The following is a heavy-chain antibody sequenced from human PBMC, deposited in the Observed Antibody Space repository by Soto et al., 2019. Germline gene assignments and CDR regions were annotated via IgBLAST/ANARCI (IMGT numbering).Heavy chain of an antibody. J-gene: IGHJ3*02. CDR1: GGSISSGGYY. CDR3: ASGTVSSGSYYFWAFDI. V-gene: IGHV4-31*03. CDR2: IYYSGST. Sequence: SETLSLTCTVSGGSISSGGYYWSWIRQHPGKGLEWIGYIYYSGSTYYNPSLKSRVTISVDTSKNQFSLKLSSVTAADTAVYYCASGTVSSGSYYFWAFDIWGQGTMVTVSS. D-gene: IGHD1-26*01.